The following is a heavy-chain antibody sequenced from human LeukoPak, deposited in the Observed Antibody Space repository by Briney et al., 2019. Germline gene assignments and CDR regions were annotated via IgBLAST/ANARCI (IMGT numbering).Heavy chain of an antibody. Sequence: SVKVSCKASGGTFSSYAISWVRQAPAQGLEWMGRIIPIFGIANYAQKFQGRVTITADKSTSTAYMELSSLRSEDTAVYYCARVSDNWFDPWGQGTLVTVSS. CDR2: IIPIFGIA. J-gene: IGHJ5*02. D-gene: IGHD2-21*01. CDR1: GGTFSSYA. CDR3: ARVSDNWFDP. V-gene: IGHV1-69*04.